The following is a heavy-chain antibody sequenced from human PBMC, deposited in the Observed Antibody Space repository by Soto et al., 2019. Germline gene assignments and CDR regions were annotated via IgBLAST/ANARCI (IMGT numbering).Heavy chain of an antibody. D-gene: IGHD6-13*01. CDR1: GGSISSYY. V-gene: IGHV4-59*08. CDR3: ARHYSSTNYYYYYGMDV. CDR2: IYYSGST. J-gene: IGHJ6*02. Sequence: QVQLQESGPGLVKPSETLSLTCPVSGGSISSYYWSWIRQPPGKGLEWIGYIYYSGSTNYNPSLKSRVTISVDTSKNQYSLKLSSVTAADTAVYYCARHYSSTNYYYYYGMDVWGQGTTVTVSS.